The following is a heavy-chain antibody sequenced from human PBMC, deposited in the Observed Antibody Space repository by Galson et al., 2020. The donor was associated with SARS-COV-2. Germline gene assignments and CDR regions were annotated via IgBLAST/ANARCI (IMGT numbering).Heavy chain of an antibody. D-gene: IGHD4-17*01. Sequence: GESLKISYKVSGYTLTELTMHWLRQAPEKGLEWMGGFDPEDGETIYAQKFQGSVTMTEDTSTDTAYMELSSLRSEDTAVYYCATGAAIVIDYGDYGTYTRRNWFDPWGQGTLVTVSS. J-gene: IGHJ5*02. CDR3: ATGAAIVIDYGDYGTYTRRNWFDP. CDR2: FDPEDGET. V-gene: IGHV1-24*01. CDR1: GYTLTELT.